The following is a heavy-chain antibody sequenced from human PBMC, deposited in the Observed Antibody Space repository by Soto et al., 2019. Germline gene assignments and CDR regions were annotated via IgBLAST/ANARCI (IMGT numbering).Heavy chain of an antibody. J-gene: IGHJ4*02. CDR1: GLIVSSSA. D-gene: IGHD6-13*01. V-gene: IGHV1-58*02. CDR2: IVVGSGNT. CDR3: AADDIAASN. Sequence: SAKGSCKAYGLIVSSSAIQRVRQARGQRLEWIGWIVVGSGNTNYAQKFQERVTLTRDMSTSTAYMELSSLRSEDPAVYYCAADDIAASNWGQGTLVTVSS.